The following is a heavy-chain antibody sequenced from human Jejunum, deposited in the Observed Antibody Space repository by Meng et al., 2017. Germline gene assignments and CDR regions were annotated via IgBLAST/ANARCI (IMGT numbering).Heavy chain of an antibody. CDR1: GGSIGSGYW. CDR3: ARGPWDSSGWPEYFQH. CDR2: IHHRGST. Sequence: VRVQGSGPGLVKPAGTLSVTCAVSGGSIGSGYWWSWVRQPPGKGPEWIGEIHHRGSTNYNPSLKSRLTIAVDKSKSQFSLKLTSVTAADTALYYCARGPWDSSGWPEYFQHWGQGTLVTVSS. V-gene: IGHV4-4*02. J-gene: IGHJ1*01. D-gene: IGHD6-19*01.